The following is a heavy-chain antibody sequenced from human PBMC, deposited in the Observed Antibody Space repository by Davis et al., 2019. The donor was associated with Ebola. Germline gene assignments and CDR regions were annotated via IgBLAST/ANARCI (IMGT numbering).Heavy chain of an antibody. Sequence: GGSLRLSCKASGYSFTNYWIGWVRQMPGKGLEWMGIMYPGDSDTRYSPSLQGQVTISADKSSSTAYLHWSSLKASDTAMYYCARGTDGYNPGGYFDSWGQGTLVTVSS. CDR3: ARGTDGYNPGGYFDS. V-gene: IGHV5-51*01. D-gene: IGHD5-24*01. CDR1: GYSFTNYW. J-gene: IGHJ4*02. CDR2: MYPGDSDT.